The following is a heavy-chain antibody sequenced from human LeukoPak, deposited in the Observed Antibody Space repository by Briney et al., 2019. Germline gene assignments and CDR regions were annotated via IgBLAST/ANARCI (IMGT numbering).Heavy chain of an antibody. CDR3: ARDFGYQLPVVFDY. V-gene: IGHV1-18*01. CDR1: GYTFTSYG. D-gene: IGHD2-2*01. CDR2: ISAYNGNT. J-gene: IGHJ4*02. Sequence: ASVKVSCKASGYTFTSYGISWVRQAPGQGLEWMGWISAYNGNTNYAQKLQGRVTMTTDTSTSTAYMGLRSLRSDDTAVYYCARDFGYQLPVVFDYWGQGTLVTVSS.